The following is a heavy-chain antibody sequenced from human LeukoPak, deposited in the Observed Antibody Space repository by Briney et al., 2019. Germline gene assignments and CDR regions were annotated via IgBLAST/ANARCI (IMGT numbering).Heavy chain of an antibody. CDR2: IRSKANSYAT. D-gene: IGHD6-6*01. V-gene: IGHV3-73*01. Sequence: GGSLRLSCAASGFTFSGSAMHWVRQASGKGLEWVGRIRSKANSYATAYAASVKGRFTISRDDSKNTAYLQMNSLKTEDTAVYYCTRERIAARLAYYYGMDVWGQGTTVTVSS. CDR1: GFTFSGSA. CDR3: TRERIAARLAYYYGMDV. J-gene: IGHJ6*02.